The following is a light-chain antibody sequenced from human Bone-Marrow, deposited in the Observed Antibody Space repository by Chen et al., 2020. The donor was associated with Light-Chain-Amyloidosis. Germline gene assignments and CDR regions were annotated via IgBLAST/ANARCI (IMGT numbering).Light chain of an antibody. Sequence: SYELIPPPSASVSPGQPSGRTRSGDDLPTKYAYWYQQKPGQAPVLVIHRDTERPSGISERFSGSSSGTTATLTISGVQAEDEADYHCQSADSSGTYEVIFGGGTKLTVL. CDR1: DLPTKY. CDR3: QSADSSGTYEVI. CDR2: RDT. V-gene: IGLV3-25*03. J-gene: IGLJ2*01.